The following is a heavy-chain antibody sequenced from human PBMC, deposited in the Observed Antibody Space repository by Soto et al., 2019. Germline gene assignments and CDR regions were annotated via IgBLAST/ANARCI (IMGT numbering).Heavy chain of an antibody. CDR2: ISWNSGSI. CDR3: AKDLGYCSGGSCYSGVNY. Sequence: EVQLVESGGGLVQPGRSLRLSCAASGFTFDDYAMHWVRQAPGKGLEWVSGISWNSGSIGYADSVKGRFTISRDNDKNYLYLQMNSLRAEDTALYYCAKDLGYCSGGSCYSGVNYWGQGTLVTVSS. J-gene: IGHJ4*02. D-gene: IGHD2-15*01. V-gene: IGHV3-9*01. CDR1: GFTFDDYA.